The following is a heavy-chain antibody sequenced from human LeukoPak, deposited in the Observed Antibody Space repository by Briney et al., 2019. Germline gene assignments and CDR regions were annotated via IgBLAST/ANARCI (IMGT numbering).Heavy chain of an antibody. J-gene: IGHJ6*02. CDR2: ISYDGSNK. CDR1: GFTFSSYG. CDR3: AKDLPGATAEITQYYYYYGMDV. V-gene: IGHV3-30*18. D-gene: IGHD5-12*01. Sequence: GGSLRLSCAASGFTFSSYGMHWVRQAPGKGLEWVAVISYDGSNKYYADSVKGRFTISRDNSKNTLYLQMNSLRAEDTAVYYCAKDLPGATAEITQYYYYYGMDVWGQGTTVTVSS.